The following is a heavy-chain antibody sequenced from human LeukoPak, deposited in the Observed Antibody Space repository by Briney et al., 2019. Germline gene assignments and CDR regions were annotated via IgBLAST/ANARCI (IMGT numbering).Heavy chain of an antibody. Sequence: GGSLRLSCAASGFTVSSNYMSWVRQAPGKGLEWVSVIYSGGSTYYADSVKGRFTISRDNSKNTLYLQMNSLRAEDTAVYYCTRDRSYSDFDYWGQGTLVTVSS. V-gene: IGHV3-53*01. CDR2: IYSGGST. CDR1: GFTVSSNY. D-gene: IGHD3-10*01. CDR3: TRDRSYSDFDY. J-gene: IGHJ4*02.